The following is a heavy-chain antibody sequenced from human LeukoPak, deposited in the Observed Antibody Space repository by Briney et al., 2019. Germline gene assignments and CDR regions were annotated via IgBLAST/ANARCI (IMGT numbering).Heavy chain of an antibody. CDR2: INPNSGGT. D-gene: IGHD5-18*01. Sequence: ASVKVSCKASGYTFTGYYMHWVRRAPGQGLEWMGWINPNSGGTNYAQKFQGRVTMTRDTSISTAYMELSRLRSDDTAVYYCAREKGVDTAMADWGQGTLVTVSS. CDR3: AREKGVDTAMAD. V-gene: IGHV1-2*02. CDR1: GYTFTGYY. J-gene: IGHJ4*02.